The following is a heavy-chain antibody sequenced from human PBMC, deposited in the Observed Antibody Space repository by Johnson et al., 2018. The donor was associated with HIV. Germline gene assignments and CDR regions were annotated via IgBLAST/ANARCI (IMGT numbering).Heavy chain of an antibody. CDR1: GFIFSNAW. Sequence: VQLVESGGGLVKREGSLRLSCAPSGFIFSNAWMSWVRQAPGKGLEWVGRVKSKNAGGTTEYGAPVKGRFTISRAESKNMMYLQMNSLKNEDTAVYYCTTDWEYYYGSGKLDAFDIWGQGPMVTVSS. CDR2: VKSKNAGGTT. CDR3: TTDWEYYYGSGKLDAFDI. J-gene: IGHJ3*02. D-gene: IGHD3-10*01. V-gene: IGHV3-15*01.